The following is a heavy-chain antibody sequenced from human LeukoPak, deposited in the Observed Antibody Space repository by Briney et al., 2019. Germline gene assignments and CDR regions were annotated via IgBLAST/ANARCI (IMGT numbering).Heavy chain of an antibody. CDR2: INHSGST. Sequence: SETLSLTCAVYGVSFSGYYGRWLRQPPGKGLEWIGEINHSGSTNYNPSLKSRVTISVDTSKNQFSLKLSSVTAADTAVYYCARPLSSSSFYYYYGMDVWGQGTTVTVSS. J-gene: IGHJ6*02. CDR1: GVSFSGYY. CDR3: ARPLSSSSFYYYYGMDV. D-gene: IGHD6-6*01. V-gene: IGHV4-34*01.